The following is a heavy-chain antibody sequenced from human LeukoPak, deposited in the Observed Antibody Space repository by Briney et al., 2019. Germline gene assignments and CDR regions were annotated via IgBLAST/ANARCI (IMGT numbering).Heavy chain of an antibody. J-gene: IGHJ4*02. V-gene: IGHV3-23*01. CDR2: ISTSGESA. Sequence: GGSLRLSCPVSGFTFSSYAMSWVRQAPGRGLEWVSVISTSGESAYYADSVKGRFTISRDNSKHTLYLQMNSLRAEDTAVYYCAKDRGSGYHYFDYWGQGTLVTVSS. CDR3: AKDRGSGYHYFDY. D-gene: IGHD3-22*01. CDR1: GFTFSSYA.